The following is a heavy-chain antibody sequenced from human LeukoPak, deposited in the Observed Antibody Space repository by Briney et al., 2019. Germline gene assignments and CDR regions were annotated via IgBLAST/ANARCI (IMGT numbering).Heavy chain of an antibody. CDR3: ARQSISGSSLSYSDY. V-gene: IGHV4-59*01. CDR2: IYDSGST. Sequence: PSETLSLTCTVSGGSISSYYWSWIRQPPGKGLEWIGNIYDSGSTNYNPSLKSRLTISVDTSKNQCSLKLSSVTAADTAVYYCARQSISGSSLSYSDYWGQGTLVTVSP. CDR1: GGSISSYY. J-gene: IGHJ4*02. D-gene: IGHD3-22*01.